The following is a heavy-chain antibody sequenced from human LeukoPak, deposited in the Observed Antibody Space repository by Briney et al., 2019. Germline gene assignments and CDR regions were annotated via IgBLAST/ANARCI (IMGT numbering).Heavy chain of an antibody. Sequence: ASVKVSCKASGYTFTSYYMHWVRQAPGQGLEWMGWINPNSGGTNYAQKFQGWVTMTRDTSISTAYMELSRLRSDDTAVYYCARGRYFDWLTFDYWGQGTLVTVSS. J-gene: IGHJ4*02. V-gene: IGHV1-2*04. D-gene: IGHD3-9*01. CDR2: INPNSGGT. CDR3: ARGRYFDWLTFDY. CDR1: GYTFTSYY.